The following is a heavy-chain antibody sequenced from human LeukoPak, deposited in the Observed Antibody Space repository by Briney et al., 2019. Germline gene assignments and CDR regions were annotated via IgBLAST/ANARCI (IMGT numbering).Heavy chain of an antibody. D-gene: IGHD3-22*01. V-gene: IGHV4-39*07. CDR3: AREPQYYYDGSGYDY. Sequence: SETLSLTCTVSGGSISSSSYYWGWIRQPPGKGLEWIGSIYYSGSTYYNPSLKSRVTISVDTSKNQFSLKLSSVTAADTAVYYCAREPQYYYDGSGYDYWGQGTLVTVSS. CDR2: IYYSGST. CDR1: GGSISSSSYY. J-gene: IGHJ4*02.